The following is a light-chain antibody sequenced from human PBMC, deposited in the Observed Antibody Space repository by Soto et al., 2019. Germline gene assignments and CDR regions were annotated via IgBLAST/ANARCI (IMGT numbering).Light chain of an antibody. J-gene: IGKJ4*01. CDR1: QSIVTY. Sequence: DIQMTQSPASLSASVVNTVTITCRASQSIVTYLNWYLQKPGKAPKLMIHSTSSLQSGVPSRFRGSGSGTDFTLTISSLQPEDFATYYCQQSYSVPLTCGRGTKVDI. CDR3: QQSYSVPLT. V-gene: IGKV1-39*01. CDR2: STS.